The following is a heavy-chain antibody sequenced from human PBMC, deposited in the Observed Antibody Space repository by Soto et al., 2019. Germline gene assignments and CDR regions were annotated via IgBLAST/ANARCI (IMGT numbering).Heavy chain of an antibody. CDR1: GGSISSGDYY. Sequence: PSETLSLTCTVSGGSISSGDYYWSWIRQPPGKGLEWIGYIYYSGSTYYNPSLKSRVTISVDTSKNQFSLKLSSVTAADTAVYYCARDTAMVSYFDYWGQGTLVTVSS. V-gene: IGHV4-30-4*01. D-gene: IGHD5-18*01. CDR2: IYYSGST. J-gene: IGHJ4*02. CDR3: ARDTAMVSYFDY.